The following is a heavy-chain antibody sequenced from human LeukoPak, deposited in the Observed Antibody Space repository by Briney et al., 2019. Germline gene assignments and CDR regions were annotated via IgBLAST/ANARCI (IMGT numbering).Heavy chain of an antibody. CDR3: AKADDYDILTGQDDY. D-gene: IGHD3-9*01. CDR1: GFTFRRYG. CDR2: ISYDGRNK. V-gene: IGHV3-30*18. J-gene: IGHJ4*02. Sequence: GGSLRLSCAASGFTFRRYGMHWVRQAPGKGLEWVAVISYDGRNKYYADSVKGRFTISRDNSKNTLYLQMNSLRAEDTAVYYCAKADDYDILTGQDDYWGQGTLVTVSS.